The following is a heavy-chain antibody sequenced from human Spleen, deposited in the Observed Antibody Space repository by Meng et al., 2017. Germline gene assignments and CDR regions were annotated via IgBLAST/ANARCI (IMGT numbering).Heavy chain of an antibody. D-gene: IGHD6-13*01. V-gene: IGHV1-3*01. Sequence: QGPLGRYGAGGKKPGASVKVSCKASGYTFTSYAMHWVRQAPGQRLEWMGWINAGNGNTKYSQKFQGRVTITRDTSASTAYMELSSLRSEDTAVYYCATGDYSSSWYGAYWGQGTLVTVSS. CDR3: ATGDYSSSWYGAY. CDR1: GYTFTSYA. J-gene: IGHJ4*02. CDR2: INAGNGNT.